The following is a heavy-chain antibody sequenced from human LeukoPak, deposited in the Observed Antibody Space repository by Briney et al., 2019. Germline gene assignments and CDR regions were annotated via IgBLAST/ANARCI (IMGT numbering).Heavy chain of an antibody. CDR1: GFTFSSYA. J-gene: IGHJ4*02. Sequence: GGSLRLSCAASGFTFSSYAMSWVRQAPGKGLEWVSAISGSGGSTYYADSVKGRFTISRDNSKNTLYLQMNSLRAEDTAVYYCATRGTPREFGDWGQGTLVTVSS. D-gene: IGHD1-14*01. V-gene: IGHV3-23*01. CDR2: ISGSGGST. CDR3: ATRGTPREFGD.